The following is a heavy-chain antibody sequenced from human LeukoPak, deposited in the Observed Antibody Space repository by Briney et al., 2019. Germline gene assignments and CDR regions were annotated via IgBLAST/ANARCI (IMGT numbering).Heavy chain of an antibody. CDR3: ARGPYYYDSSGLPAEFDY. CDR2: MNPNSGNT. J-gene: IGHJ4*02. D-gene: IGHD3-22*01. V-gene: IGHV1-8*03. CDR1: GYTFTSYD. Sequence: GASVKVSCKASGYTFTSYDINWVRQATGQGLEWMGWMNPNSGNTGYAQKFQGRVTITRNTSISTAYMELSSLRSEDMAVYYCARGPYYYDSSGLPAEFDYWGQGTLVTVSS.